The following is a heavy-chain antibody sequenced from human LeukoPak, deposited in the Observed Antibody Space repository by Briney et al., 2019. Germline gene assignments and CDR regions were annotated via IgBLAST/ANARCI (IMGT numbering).Heavy chain of an antibody. V-gene: IGHV3-15*01. J-gene: IGHJ4*02. Sequence: PGRSLRLSCAASGCTFSNAWKSWVRKAPGKGLDWVGRMKSKTDGGSTDYASPVKGRFTISRDDSQNTLYLQMISLKAEDTAVYYCTTSTREDFDYWGQGTLVTVSS. CDR3: TTSTREDFDY. CDR2: MKSKTDGGST. CDR1: GCTFSNAW.